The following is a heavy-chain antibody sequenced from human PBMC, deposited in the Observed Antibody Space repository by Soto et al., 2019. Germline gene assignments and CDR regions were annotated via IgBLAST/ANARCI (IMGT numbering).Heavy chain of an antibody. V-gene: IGHV3-48*01. CDR3: ARDQGGGSCYSCYYFAMDV. D-gene: IGHD2-15*01. CDR1: GFYFSDYN. J-gene: IGHJ6*02. CDR2: ISSSGSTK. Sequence: GGSLRLSCAASGFYFSDYNMNWVRQAPGKGLEWVSYISSSGSTKYYADSVKGRFTISRDNAKKSLYLEMNSLGAEDTAVYYCARDQGGGSCYSCYYFAMDVWGPGT.